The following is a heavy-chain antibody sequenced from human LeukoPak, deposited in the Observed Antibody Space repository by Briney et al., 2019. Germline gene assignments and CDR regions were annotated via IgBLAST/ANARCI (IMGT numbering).Heavy chain of an antibody. CDR1: GYTFTSYD. CDR2: MNPNSGNT. V-gene: IGHV1-8*01. D-gene: IGHD5-12*01. CDR3: ARIHLLRGYSGYGSDY. Sequence: ASVKVSCKASGYTFTSYDINWVRQATGQGLEWMGWMNPNSGNTGYAQKIQGRVTMTRNTSISTAYMELSSLRSEDTAVYYCARIHLLRGYSGYGSDYWGQGTLVTVSS. J-gene: IGHJ4*02.